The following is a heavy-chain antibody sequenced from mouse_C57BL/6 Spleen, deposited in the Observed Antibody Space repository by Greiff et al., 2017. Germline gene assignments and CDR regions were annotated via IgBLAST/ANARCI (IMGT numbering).Heavy chain of an antibody. D-gene: IGHD1-1*01. V-gene: IGHV1-80*01. J-gene: IGHJ2*01. CDR2: IYPGGGDT. CDR3: ARAYYYGRPYYFDY. Sequence: QVQLQQSGAELVQPGASVTISCTASGYAFSSYWMNWVKQRPGKGLEWIGQIYPGGGDTKNNGKFKGKATLTADRSSSTAYMQLSSLTSEDSAVYFCARAYYYGRPYYFDYWGQGTTLTVSS. CDR1: GYAFSSYW.